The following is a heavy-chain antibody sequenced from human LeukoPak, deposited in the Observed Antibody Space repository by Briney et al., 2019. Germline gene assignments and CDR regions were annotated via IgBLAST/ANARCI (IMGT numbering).Heavy chain of an antibody. D-gene: IGHD3-10*01. Sequence: PGGSLRLSCAASGFTFSNSWMTWVRQAPGKGLEWVANIGQDGGEKYYVDSVKGRFTISRDNTKDSLYLQMNSLGAEDTALDFCARFRGGRYWGRGTLVTVSS. CDR2: IGQDGGEK. J-gene: IGHJ4*02. CDR1: GFTFSNSW. CDR3: ARFRGGRY. V-gene: IGHV3-7*01.